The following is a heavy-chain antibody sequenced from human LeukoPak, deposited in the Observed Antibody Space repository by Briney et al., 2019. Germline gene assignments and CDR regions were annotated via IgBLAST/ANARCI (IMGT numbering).Heavy chain of an antibody. CDR2: INWIGDTT. CDR3: ATNPPGRTYLQD. J-gene: IGHJ1*01. Sequence: GGSLRLSCAASGFPFDDYGMTWVRHVPGKGLEWIAEINWIGDTTRYGDSVKGRFTISRDNAKNSLDLQINSLRVEDTAFYYCATNPPGRTYLQDWGQGTLVTVSS. V-gene: IGHV3-20*04. CDR1: GFPFDDYG. D-gene: IGHD1-1*01.